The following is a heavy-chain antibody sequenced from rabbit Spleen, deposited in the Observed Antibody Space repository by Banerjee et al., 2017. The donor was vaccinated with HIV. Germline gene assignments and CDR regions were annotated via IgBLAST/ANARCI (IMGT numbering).Heavy chain of an antibody. CDR1: GFSFSNSYY. CDR3: ARDLVSTSDVYCL. J-gene: IGHJ4*01. Sequence: QSLEESGGDLVKPGASLTLTCTASGFSFSNSYYMCWVRQAPGKGLEWIACIDGGGSGRTYYASWAKGRFTISKTSSTTVTLQMTSLAAADTATYFCARDLVSTSDVYCLWGPGTLVTVS. CDR2: IDGGGSGRT. V-gene: IGHV1S40*01. D-gene: IGHD7-1*01.